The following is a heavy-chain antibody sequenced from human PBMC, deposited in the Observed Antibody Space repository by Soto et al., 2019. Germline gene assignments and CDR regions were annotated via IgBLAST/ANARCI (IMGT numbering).Heavy chain of an antibody. CDR3: ARERKYSSASGPSRWFDP. CDR1: GGSSSSYY. V-gene: IGHV4-4*07. Sequence: XAALSLTFTVPGGSSSSYYWSWIRQPAGKGLEWIGRIYTSGSTNYNPSLKSRVTMSVDTSKNQFSLKLSSVTAADTAVYYCARERKYSSASGPSRWFDPWGQGTLVTVSS. CDR2: IYTSGST. J-gene: IGHJ5*02. D-gene: IGHD6-19*01.